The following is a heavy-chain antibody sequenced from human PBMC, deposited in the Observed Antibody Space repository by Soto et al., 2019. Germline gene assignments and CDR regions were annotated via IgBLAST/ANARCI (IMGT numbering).Heavy chain of an antibody. CDR2: IIPIFGTA. V-gene: IGHV1-69*13. CDR1: GGTFSSYA. Sequence: SVKVSCKASGGTFSSYAISWVRQAPGQGLEWMGGIIPIFGTANYAQKFQGRVTITADESTSTAYMELSSLRSEDTAVYYCAREGVGATEDYYYGMDVWGQGTTVTVSS. J-gene: IGHJ6*02. CDR3: AREGVGATEDYYYGMDV. D-gene: IGHD1-26*01.